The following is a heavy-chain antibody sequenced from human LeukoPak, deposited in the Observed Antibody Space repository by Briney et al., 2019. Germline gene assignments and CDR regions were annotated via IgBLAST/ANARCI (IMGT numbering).Heavy chain of an antibody. CDR1: GGSFSGYS. CDR2: NSHSGST. J-gene: IGHJ4*02. D-gene: IGHD6-19*01. V-gene: IGHV4-34*01. CDR3: ARGSVAGKNLPYFDY. Sequence: SETLSLTCAVYGGSFSGYSWAWIRQPPGKGLEWIGENSHSGSTTYNPSLKSRVTISVDTSKNQFSLKMSSVTAADAAVYYCARGSVAGKNLPYFDYWGQGTLVTVSS.